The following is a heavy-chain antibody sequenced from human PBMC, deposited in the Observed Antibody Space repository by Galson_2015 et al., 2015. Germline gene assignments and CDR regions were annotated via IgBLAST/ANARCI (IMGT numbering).Heavy chain of an antibody. CDR3: ARPSRNSGEDV. D-gene: IGHD6-19*01. CDR2: IDEGGVVQ. Sequence: SLRLSCAASGFIFSNYWMTWVRQTAGKGLEWVAHIDEGGVVQLYVDSVKGRFTISRDNAKNSLYLQMNSLRAEDTGVYFCARPSRNSGEDVWGQGTLVTVSS. J-gene: IGHJ4*02. CDR1: GFIFSNYW. V-gene: IGHV3-7*01.